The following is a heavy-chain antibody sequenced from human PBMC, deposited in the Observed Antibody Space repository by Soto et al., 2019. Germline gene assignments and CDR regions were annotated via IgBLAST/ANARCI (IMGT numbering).Heavy chain of an antibody. CDR2: LYYSGST. D-gene: IGHD3-3*01. CDR1: GGSVSSGSYY. V-gene: IGHV4-61*01. Sequence: LTCTVSGGSVSSGSYYWSWIRQPPGKGLEYIGYLYYSGSTNYNPSLKSRVTISVDTPKNQFSLKLTSVTAADTAIYYCARGQAFWTGYYRMPYYFDYWGQGTLVTVSS. J-gene: IGHJ4*02. CDR3: ARGQAFWTGYYRMPYYFDY.